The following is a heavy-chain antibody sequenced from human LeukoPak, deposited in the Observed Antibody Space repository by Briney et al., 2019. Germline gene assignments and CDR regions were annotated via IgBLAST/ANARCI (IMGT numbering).Heavy chain of an antibody. J-gene: IGHJ5*01. V-gene: IGHV3-23*01. D-gene: IGHD2-2*01. CDR3: AKEPREYCSSTSCPNWFDS. Sequence: GGSLRLSCAASGFTFNNYAMSWVRQAPGQWLDCVSATSASGGTTYYADSVKGRFTISRDNSENTLFLQMNSLRAEDTAVYYCAKEPREYCSSTSCPNWFDSWGQGTLVTVSS. CDR2: TSASGGTT. CDR1: GFTFNNYA.